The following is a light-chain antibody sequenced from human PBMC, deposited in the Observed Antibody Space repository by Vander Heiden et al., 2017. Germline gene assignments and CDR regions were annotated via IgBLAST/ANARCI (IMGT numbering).Light chain of an antibody. CDR2: AAS. J-gene: IGKJ1*01. V-gene: IGKV3-15*01. Sequence: EIVLTQSPATLSVSPGESATLSCRASQSVSSNLAWYQQKPGQAPRFLIYAASTRATGIPARFSGSGSGTEFTLTISNLQSEDFAVYYCQQYIDWPRTFGQGTKVEIK. CDR1: QSVSSN. CDR3: QQYIDWPRT.